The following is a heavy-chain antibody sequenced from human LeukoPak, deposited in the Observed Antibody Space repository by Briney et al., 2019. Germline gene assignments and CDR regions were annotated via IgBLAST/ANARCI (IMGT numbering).Heavy chain of an antibody. CDR3: ARDFSHYYDSSGYYDNWFDP. CDR2: INLSGGRT. V-gene: IGHV1-46*01. Sequence: ASVRLCCTASGYTFTSYDMHWVRQAPGQGLGWMGIINLSGGRTSYAKKFQGRVSMTRDTSTSTVYMELSSLRSEDTAVYYCARDFSHYYDSSGYYDNWFDPWGQGTLVTVSS. D-gene: IGHD3-22*01. CDR1: GYTFTSYD. J-gene: IGHJ5*02.